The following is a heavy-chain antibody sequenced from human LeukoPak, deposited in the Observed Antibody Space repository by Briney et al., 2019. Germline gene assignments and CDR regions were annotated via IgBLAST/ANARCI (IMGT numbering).Heavy chain of an antibody. Sequence: PGGSLRLSCAASGFTFSSYGMHWVGQAPGKGLEWVAFIRYDGSNKYYADSVKGRFTISRDNSKNTLYLQMNSLRAEDTAVYYCAKDARDYGDYTYWGQGTLVTVSS. CDR2: IRYDGSNK. V-gene: IGHV3-30*02. D-gene: IGHD4-17*01. CDR1: GFTFSSYG. J-gene: IGHJ4*02. CDR3: AKDARDYGDYTY.